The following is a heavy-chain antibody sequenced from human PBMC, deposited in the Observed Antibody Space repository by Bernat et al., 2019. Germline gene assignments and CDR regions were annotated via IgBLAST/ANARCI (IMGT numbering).Heavy chain of an antibody. CDR2: IKQDGSET. Sequence: EVHLVESGGGLVQPGGSLRLSCAASGITFSDYWMCWVRQAPGKGLEWVANIKQDGSETYYVDSVKGRFIISRDNDKNSLYLQMNSLRAEDTAVYYCAKDRMHRDGFDIWGRGKMGTVSS. J-gene: IGHJ3*02. V-gene: IGHV3-7*03. CDR3: AKDRMHRDGFDI. D-gene: IGHD2-15*01. CDR1: GITFSDYW.